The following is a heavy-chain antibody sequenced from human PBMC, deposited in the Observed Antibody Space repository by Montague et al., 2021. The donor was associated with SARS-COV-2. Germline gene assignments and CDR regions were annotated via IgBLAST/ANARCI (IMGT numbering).Heavy chain of an antibody. CDR2: INHSGST. CDR3: ARGYDYVWGSYRYTYYFDY. D-gene: IGHD3-16*02. V-gene: IGHV4-34*01. CDR1: GGSFSGYY. J-gene: IGHJ4*02. Sequence: SETLSLTCAVYGGSFSGYYWSWIRQPPGEGLEWIGEINHSGSTNYNPSLKSRVTISVDTSKNQFSLKLSSVTAADTAVYYCARGYDYVWGSYRYTYYFDYWGQGTLVTVSS.